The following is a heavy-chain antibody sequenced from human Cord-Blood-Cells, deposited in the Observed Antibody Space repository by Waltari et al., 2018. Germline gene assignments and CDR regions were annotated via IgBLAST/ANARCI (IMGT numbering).Heavy chain of an antibody. D-gene: IGHD3-3*01. CDR3: ARASWLRFLDY. CDR2: INHSGST. Sequence: QVQLQQWGAGLLKPSETLSLTCAVYGGSFSGYCWSWIRQPPGKGLEWIGEINHSGSTNYNPSLKSRVTISVDTSKNQFSLKLSSVTAADTAVYYCARASWLRFLDYWGQGTLVTVSS. V-gene: IGHV4-34*01. J-gene: IGHJ4*02. CDR1: GGSFSGYC.